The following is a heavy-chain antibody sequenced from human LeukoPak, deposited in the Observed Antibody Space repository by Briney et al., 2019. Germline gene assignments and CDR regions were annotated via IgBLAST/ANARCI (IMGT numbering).Heavy chain of an antibody. CDR3: ARDVEMATYYYYGMDV. CDR2: ISYDGSNK. Sequence: GGSLRLSCAASGFTFSSYAMHWVRQAPGKGLEWVAVISYDGSNKYYADSVKGRFTISRDNSKNTLYLQMNSLRAEDTAVYYCARDVEMATYYYYGMDVWGQGTTVTVSS. CDR1: GFTFSSYA. D-gene: IGHD5-24*01. J-gene: IGHJ6*02. V-gene: IGHV3-30-3*01.